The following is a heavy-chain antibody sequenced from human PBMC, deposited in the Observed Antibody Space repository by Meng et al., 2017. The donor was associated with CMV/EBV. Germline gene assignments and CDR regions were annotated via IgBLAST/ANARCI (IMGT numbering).Heavy chain of an antibody. CDR3: AKDIKKADYYGSGFYGMDV. CDR1: GFTLDDYA. V-gene: IGHV3-9*01. Sequence: GGSLRPSCAASGFTLDDYAMHWVRQVPGKGLEWVSGISWNSGSIGYADSVKGRFTISRDNAKNSLYLQMNSLRAEDTALYYCAKDIKKADYYGSGFYGMDVWGQGTTVTVS. J-gene: IGHJ6*02. CDR2: ISWNSGSI. D-gene: IGHD3-10*01.